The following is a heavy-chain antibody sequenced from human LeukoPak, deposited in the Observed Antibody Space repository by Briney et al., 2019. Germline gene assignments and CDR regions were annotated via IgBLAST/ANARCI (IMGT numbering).Heavy chain of an antibody. CDR2: MYYSGNT. Sequence: NASETLSLTYTVSGGSISSSNYYWGWIRQPPGKGLEWIGSMYYSGNTYYNPSLKSRVTISVDTSKNQFSLKLSSVTTADTAVYYCARHPYSSSWNAYFDYWGQGTLVTVSS. J-gene: IGHJ4*02. V-gene: IGHV4-39*01. CDR1: GGSISSSNYY. CDR3: ARHPYSSSWNAYFDY. D-gene: IGHD6-13*01.